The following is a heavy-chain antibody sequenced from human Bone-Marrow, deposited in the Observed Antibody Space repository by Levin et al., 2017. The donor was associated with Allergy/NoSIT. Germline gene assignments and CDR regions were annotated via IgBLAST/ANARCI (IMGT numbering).Heavy chain of an antibody. CDR2: ISGSGGST. J-gene: IGHJ5*02. V-gene: IGHV3-23*01. Sequence: GGSLRLSCAASGFTFSSNAMSWVRQAPGKGLEWVSAISGSGGSTYYADSVKGRFTISRDNSKNTLYLQMNSLRAEDTAVYYCAKVRRYSSSWYEENWFDPWGQGTLVTVSS. CDR1: GFTFSSNA. D-gene: IGHD6-13*01. CDR3: AKVRRYSSSWYEENWFDP.